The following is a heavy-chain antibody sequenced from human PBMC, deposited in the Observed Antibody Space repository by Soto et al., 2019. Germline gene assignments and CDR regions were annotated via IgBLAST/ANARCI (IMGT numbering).Heavy chain of an antibody. CDR1: GYIFTNYG. J-gene: IGHJ3*02. Sequence: QMQLLQSGGDVKKPGASVKVSCKASGYIFTNYGVSWVRQAPGQGLEWMGWISGNNGKKNYAQEFQGRVTMNTDTSTSTAYMELRSLRSDDTAVYFWARQYCGADCNTHDPIDMWGQGTMVNVSS. CDR3: ARQYCGADCNTHDPIDM. D-gene: IGHD2-21*02. CDR2: ISGNNGKK. V-gene: IGHV1-18*01.